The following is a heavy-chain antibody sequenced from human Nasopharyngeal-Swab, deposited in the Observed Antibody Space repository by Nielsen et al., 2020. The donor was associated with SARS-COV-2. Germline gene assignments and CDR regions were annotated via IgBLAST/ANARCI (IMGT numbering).Heavy chain of an antibody. CDR1: GGSISSNY. CDR3: ARDLYRQQWPLYNYYGMDV. J-gene: IGHJ6*02. V-gene: IGHV3-53*01. CDR2: IYSGGST. D-gene: IGHD6-19*01. Sequence: ETLSLTCTVSGGSISSNYMSWVRQAPGKGLEWVSVIYSGGSTYYADSVKGRFTISRDNSKNTLYLQMNSLRAEDTAVYYCARDLYRQQWPLYNYYGMDVWGQGTTVTVSS.